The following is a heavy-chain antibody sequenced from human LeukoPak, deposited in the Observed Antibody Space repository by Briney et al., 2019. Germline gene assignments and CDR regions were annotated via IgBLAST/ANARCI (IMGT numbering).Heavy chain of an antibody. D-gene: IGHD3-9*01. CDR3: ARESSLGSGYYSSPFDY. V-gene: IGHV1-69*13. CDR1: GGTFSSYA. J-gene: IGHJ4*02. CDR2: IIPIFGTA. Sequence: GASVKVSCKASGGTFSSYAISWVRQAPGQGLEWMGGIIPIFGTANNAQKFQGRVTITADESTSTAYMELSSLRSEDTAVYYCARESSLGSGYYSSPFDYWGQGTLVTVSS.